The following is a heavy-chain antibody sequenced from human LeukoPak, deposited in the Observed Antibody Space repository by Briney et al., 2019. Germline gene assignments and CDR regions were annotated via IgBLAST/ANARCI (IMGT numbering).Heavy chain of an antibody. CDR3: VRLGRDGYTYGAAY. CDR2: INWNGGST. CDR1: GYSFDDYG. D-gene: IGHD5-24*01. V-gene: IGHV3-20*04. Sequence: GGSLRLSCAGSGYSFDDYGMRWVRQVPGKGLEWVAGINWNGGSTGYAASVKGRCTISRDNAKTALYLEMNSLRAEDTAFYYCVRLGRDGYTYGAAYWGQGTLVTVSS. J-gene: IGHJ1*01.